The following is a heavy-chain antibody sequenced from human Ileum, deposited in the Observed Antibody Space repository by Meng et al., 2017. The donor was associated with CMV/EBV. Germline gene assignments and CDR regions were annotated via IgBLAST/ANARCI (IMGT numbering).Heavy chain of an antibody. D-gene: IGHD3-22*01. Sequence: GGSISGDGNYWSWVRQHPGRGLEWIGYIHSSGSTHYSPSLRSRVAISLDTSKNQFSLKLNSVTAADTAVYYCAKYYHDSRGYNWIGPWGQGSLVTVSS. CDR2: IHSSGST. CDR1: GGSISGDGNY. J-gene: IGHJ5*02. V-gene: IGHV4-31*02. CDR3: AKYYHDSRGYNWIGP.